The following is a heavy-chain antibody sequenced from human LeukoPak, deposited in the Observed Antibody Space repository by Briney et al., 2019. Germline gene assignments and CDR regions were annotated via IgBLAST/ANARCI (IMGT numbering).Heavy chain of an antibody. Sequence: NPSETLSLTCTVSGGSISGYYWSWIRQTPGKGLEWIGYIYYSGSTNYNSSLKSRVNISVDTSKNQFSLKLSSVTAADTALYYCASLYCSSTSCYLFHWGQGTLVTVSS. CDR1: GGSISGYY. V-gene: IGHV4-59*08. CDR3: ASLYCSSTSCYLFH. D-gene: IGHD2-2*01. J-gene: IGHJ4*02. CDR2: IYYSGST.